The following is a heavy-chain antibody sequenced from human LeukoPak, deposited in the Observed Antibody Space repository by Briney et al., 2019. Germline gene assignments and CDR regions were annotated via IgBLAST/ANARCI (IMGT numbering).Heavy chain of an antibody. J-gene: IGHJ6*03. D-gene: IGHD4-17*01. CDR3: ARDAGDYGDYEGGYYYMDV. Sequence: ASVKVSCKASGGIFSGYAISWVRQAPGQGLKWMGGIIPTFGTANYAQNFQGRVTITADESTSTAYMELSSLRSDDTAVYYCARDAGDYGDYEGGYYYMDVWGKGTTVAVSS. V-gene: IGHV1-69*13. CDR2: IIPTFGTA. CDR1: GGIFSGYA.